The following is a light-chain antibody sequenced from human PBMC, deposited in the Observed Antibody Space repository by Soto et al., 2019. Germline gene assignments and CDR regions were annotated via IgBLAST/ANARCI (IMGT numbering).Light chain of an antibody. Sequence: EIVLTQSPGTLSLSPGERATLSCRASQSVSSSYLAWYQQKPGQAPRLLIYGASGRATGIPDRFSGSGSGTDFTLTISRPEPEDFAVYYCQQYGSSFTFGPGTKVDIK. CDR2: GAS. V-gene: IGKV3-20*01. J-gene: IGKJ3*01. CDR1: QSVSSSY. CDR3: QQYGSSFT.